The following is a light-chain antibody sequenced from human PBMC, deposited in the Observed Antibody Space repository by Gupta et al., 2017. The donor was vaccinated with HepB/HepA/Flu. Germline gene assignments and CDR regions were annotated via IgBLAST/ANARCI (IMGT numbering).Light chain of an antibody. J-gene: IGKJ1*01. V-gene: IGKV3-15*01. CDR1: QTISSN. CDR2: GAS. CDR3: QHDHNWPRT. Sequence: EIVMTQSPATLSVSPGERATISCRASQTISSNLGWYQQKPGQAPRLLIYGASIRATGISHRFTGSGSGTEFTRTISSLQSEDYALYYCQHDHNWPRTFGQGTKVEIK.